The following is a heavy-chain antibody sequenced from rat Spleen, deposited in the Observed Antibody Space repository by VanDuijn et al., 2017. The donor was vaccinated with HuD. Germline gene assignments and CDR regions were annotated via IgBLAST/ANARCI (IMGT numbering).Heavy chain of an antibody. D-gene: IGHD1-7*01. V-gene: IGHV5-31*01. CDR3: ARLAHTMGLSHFDY. Sequence: EVQLAESGGGIVQPGRSLKLSCAASGFTFSYYWMTWIRQAPGKGLEWVASITTTGGSTYYSGSVKGRFTISRDNAKNTLYLQMDSLRSEDTATYYCARLAHTMGLSHFDYWGQGVMVTVSS. J-gene: IGHJ2*01. CDR1: GFTFSYYW. CDR2: ITTTGGST.